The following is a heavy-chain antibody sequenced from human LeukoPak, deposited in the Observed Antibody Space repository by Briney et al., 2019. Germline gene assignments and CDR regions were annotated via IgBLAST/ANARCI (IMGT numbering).Heavy chain of an antibody. CDR2: IRFDGSTK. V-gene: IGHV3-30*02. CDR1: GITFRSSS. J-gene: IGHJ4*02. Sequence: GGSLRLSCVASGITFRSSSMHWVRQAPGKGLEWLAFIRFDGSTKYYADSVKGRFTVSRDNSKSTLYLQMNSLRGEDTAVYYCAQPDFWGQGTLVTVSS. CDR3: AQPDF.